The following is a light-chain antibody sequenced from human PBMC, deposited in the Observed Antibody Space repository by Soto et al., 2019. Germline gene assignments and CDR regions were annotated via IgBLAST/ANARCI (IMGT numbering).Light chain of an antibody. CDR3: QVWNSSSDHYV. CDR1: NIGSKS. J-gene: IGLJ1*01. CDR2: DDS. Sequence: SYELTQPPSVSVAPGQTARITCGGNNIGSKSVHWYQQKPGQAPVLVVYDDSDRPTGISERFSGSNSGNTATLTISRVDAGDEADYYCQVWNSSSDHYVFGNGTKVTVL. V-gene: IGLV3-21*02.